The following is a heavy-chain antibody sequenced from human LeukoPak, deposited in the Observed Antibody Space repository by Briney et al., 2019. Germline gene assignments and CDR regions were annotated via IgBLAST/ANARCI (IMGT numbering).Heavy chain of an antibody. CDR1: RFTFNSYG. CDR3: VKGQHSSSWRGNWFDP. D-gene: IGHD6-13*01. CDR2: IQYDGNNR. V-gene: IGHV3-30*02. Sequence: GGSLRLSCAASRFTFNSYGMHWARQAPGQGLEWVAFIQYDGNNRYYADSAKGRFTISRDNSKNTLFLQMSSRGAEDTAVYYCVKGQHSSSWRGNWFDPWGQGTLVTVAS. J-gene: IGHJ5*02.